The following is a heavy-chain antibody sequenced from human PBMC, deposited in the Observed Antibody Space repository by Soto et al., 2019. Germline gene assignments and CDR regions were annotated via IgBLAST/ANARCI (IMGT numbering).Heavy chain of an antibody. CDR1: GGSISSGGYY. CDR3: ARDLDGRYGMDV. J-gene: IGHJ6*02. V-gene: IGHV4-31*03. CDR2: IYYSGST. Sequence: SETLSLTCTVSGGSISSGGYYWSWIRQHPGKGLEWIGYIYYSGSTYYNPSLKSRVTISVDTSKNQFSLKLSSVTAADTAVYYCARDLDGRYGMDVWGQGTTVTVSS.